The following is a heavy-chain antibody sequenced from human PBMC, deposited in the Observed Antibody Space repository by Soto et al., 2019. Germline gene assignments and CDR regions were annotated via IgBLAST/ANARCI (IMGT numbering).Heavy chain of an antibody. J-gene: IGHJ6*02. V-gene: IGHV3-30*18. CDR3: AKDLVRANLGVINALYYYYYGMDV. CDR1: GFTFSSYG. CDR2: ISYDGSNK. Sequence: GGSLRLSCAASGFTFSSYGMHWVRQAPGKGLEWVAVISYDGSNKYYADSVKGRFTISRDNSKNTLYLQMNSLRAEDTAVYYCAKDLVRANLGVINALYYYYYGMDVWGQGATVTVSS. D-gene: IGHD3-10*01.